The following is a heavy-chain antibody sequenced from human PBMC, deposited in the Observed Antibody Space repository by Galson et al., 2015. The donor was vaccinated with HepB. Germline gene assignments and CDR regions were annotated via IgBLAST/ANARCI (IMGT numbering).Heavy chain of an antibody. D-gene: IGHD2-2*01. CDR1: GFTFSSYS. Sequence: SLRLSCAASGFTFSSYSMNWVRQAPGKGLEWVSYISSSSSTIYYADSVKGRFTISRDNAKNSLYLQMNSLRDEDTAVYYCARDRCSSTSCYFDYWGQGTLVTVSS. CDR3: ARDRCSSTSCYFDY. J-gene: IGHJ4*02. CDR2: ISSSSSTI. V-gene: IGHV3-48*02.